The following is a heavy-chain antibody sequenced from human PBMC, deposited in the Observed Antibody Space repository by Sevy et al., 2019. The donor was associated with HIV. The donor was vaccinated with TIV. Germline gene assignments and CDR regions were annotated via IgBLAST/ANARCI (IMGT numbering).Heavy chain of an antibody. D-gene: IGHD3-3*01. CDR1: GFTFSSYA. Sequence: GGSLRLSCAASGFTFSSYAMSWVHQAPGKGLEWVSAISGSGGSTYYADSVKGRFTISRDNSKNTLYLQMNSLRAEDTAVYYCAKDPRRITIFGVVLDYWGQGTLVTVSS. V-gene: IGHV3-23*01. CDR3: AKDPRRITIFGVVLDY. J-gene: IGHJ4*02. CDR2: ISGSGGST.